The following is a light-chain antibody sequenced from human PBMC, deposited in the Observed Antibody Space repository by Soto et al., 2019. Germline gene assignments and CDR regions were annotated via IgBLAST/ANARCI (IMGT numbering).Light chain of an antibody. Sequence: QSALTQPASVSGSPGQSITISCTGTSSDVGGYNYVSWYQQYPGKAPKVIIYEVSNRASGVSNRFSGSKSGNTASLTISGLQAEDEADYYCSLYIMSSRFVFGTGTKLTVL. J-gene: IGLJ1*01. CDR3: SLYIMSSRFV. V-gene: IGLV2-14*01. CDR2: EVS. CDR1: SSDVGGYNY.